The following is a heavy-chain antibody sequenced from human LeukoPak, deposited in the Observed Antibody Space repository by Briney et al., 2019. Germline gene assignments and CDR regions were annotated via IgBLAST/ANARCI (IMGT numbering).Heavy chain of an antibody. CDR3: VNIPITVTQSLFDY. CDR2: ISSNGGST. Sequence: PGGSLRLSCAASGFTFSSYSMNWVRQAPGKGLEYVSAISSNGGSTYYADSVKGRFTISRDNSKNTLYLQMSSLRAEDTAVYYCVNIPITVTQSLFDYWGQGTLVTVSS. V-gene: IGHV3-64D*09. D-gene: IGHD4-11*01. CDR1: GFTFSSYS. J-gene: IGHJ4*02.